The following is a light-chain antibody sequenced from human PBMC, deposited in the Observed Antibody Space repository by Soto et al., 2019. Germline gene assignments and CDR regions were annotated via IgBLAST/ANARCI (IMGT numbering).Light chain of an antibody. Sequence: QSALTQPPSASGSPGQSVTISCTGTSSDVGKYDYVSWFQHHPGKAPKLIIYEVSKRPSGVPDRFSGSKSGSTASLTVSGLQTEDEADYYCSSYTSSSTHVVFGGGTQLTVL. CDR3: SSYTSSSTHVV. CDR1: SSDVGKYDY. J-gene: IGLJ2*01. V-gene: IGLV2-8*01. CDR2: EVS.